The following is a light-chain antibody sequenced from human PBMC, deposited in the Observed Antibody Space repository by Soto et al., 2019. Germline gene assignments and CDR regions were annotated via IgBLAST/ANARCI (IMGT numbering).Light chain of an antibody. J-gene: IGKJ5*01. CDR1: QGISSF. Sequence: PLMSSPSSLSASVGARFTITCRASQGISSFLAWYQQKPGRAPKLLIYAASTLQSGVPSRFSGSGSGTDFTLTISSLQPEDFATYYCQQLVSYPMFGQGTRLEIK. CDR2: AAS. CDR3: QQLVSYPM. V-gene: IGKV1-9*01.